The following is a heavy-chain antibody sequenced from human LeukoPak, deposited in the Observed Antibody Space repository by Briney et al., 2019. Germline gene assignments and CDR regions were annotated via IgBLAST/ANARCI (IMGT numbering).Heavy chain of an antibody. CDR1: GFSFRDYS. CDR3: ARTVSSNGRVGLFDS. V-gene: IGHV3-48*01. CDR2: IRSNSDTI. J-gene: IGHJ5*01. D-gene: IGHD2-2*01. Sequence: GESLRLSCTASGFSFRDYSMNWVRQAPGKGLEGVSYIRSNSDTIYYADSVKGRFTISRDNAKSSLFLQMNSLRVEDTAVYYCARTVSSNGRVGLFDSWGQGSLVTVFS.